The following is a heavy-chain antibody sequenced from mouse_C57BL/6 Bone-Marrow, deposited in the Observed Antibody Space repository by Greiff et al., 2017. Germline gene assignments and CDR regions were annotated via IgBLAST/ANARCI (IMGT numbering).Heavy chain of an antibody. J-gene: IGHJ2*01. V-gene: IGHV5-6*01. CDR3: ARSPLYYYGSSPCFDY. Sequence: DVHLVESGGDLVKPGGSLKLSCAASGFTFSSYGMSWVRQTPDKRLEWVATISSGGSYTYYPDSVKGRFTISRDNAKNTLYLQMSSLKSEDTAMYYWARSPLYYYGSSPCFDYWGQGTTLTVSS. CDR2: ISSGGSYT. D-gene: IGHD1-1*01. CDR1: GFTFSSYG.